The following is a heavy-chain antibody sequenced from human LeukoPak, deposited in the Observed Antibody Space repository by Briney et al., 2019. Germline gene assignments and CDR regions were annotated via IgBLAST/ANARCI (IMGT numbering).Heavy chain of an antibody. V-gene: IGHV4-4*02. J-gene: IGHJ4*02. CDR1: GGSINSNYW. CDR2: IYHTGSV. CDR3: ARHNDLWSGYNY. Sequence: SGTLSLTCAVSGGSINSNYWWTWVRQSPGKGLEWIGEIYHTGSVNYNLSLESRVTISRDRSKNQFSLMLRSVTAADTAVYYCARHNDLWSGYNYWGQGLLVTVSS. D-gene: IGHD3-3*01.